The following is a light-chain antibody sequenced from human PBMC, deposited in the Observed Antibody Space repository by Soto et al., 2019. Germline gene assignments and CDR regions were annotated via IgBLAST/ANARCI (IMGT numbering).Light chain of an antibody. Sequence: DIQMTQSPSTLSASEGDRVTITCRASQSISSWLAWYQQKPGKAPKLLIYDASSLESGVPSRFSGSGSGTEFTLTISSLQPDDFATYYCQQYNSYSGTFGQGTKV. V-gene: IGKV1-5*01. J-gene: IGKJ1*01. CDR2: DAS. CDR3: QQYNSYSGT. CDR1: QSISSW.